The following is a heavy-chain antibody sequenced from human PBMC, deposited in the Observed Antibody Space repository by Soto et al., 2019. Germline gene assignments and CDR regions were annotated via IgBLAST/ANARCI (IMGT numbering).Heavy chain of an antibody. CDR1: GHTFTSYA. V-gene: IGHV1-3*01. CDR2: INAGNGNT. J-gene: IGHJ4*02. D-gene: IGHD2-21*02. Sequence: ASVKVSCKASGHTFTSYAMHWVRQAPGQRLEWMGWINAGNGNTKYSQKFQGRVTITRDTSASTAYMELSSLRSEDTAVYYCARAWVVVTAPDYWGQGTLVTSPQ. CDR3: ARAWVVVTAPDY.